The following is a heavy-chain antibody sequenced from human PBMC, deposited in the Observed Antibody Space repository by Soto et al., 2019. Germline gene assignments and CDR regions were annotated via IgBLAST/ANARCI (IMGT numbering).Heavy chain of an antibody. CDR3: AKQREFFYRLHRDY. D-gene: IGHD3-10*01. CDR2: ISGSGGST. J-gene: IGHJ4*02. CDR1: GFTVSSNY. Sequence: WGSLRLSCAASGFTVSSNYMSWVRQAPGKGLEWVSAISGSGGSTYYADSVKGRFTISRDNSKNTLYLQMNSLRAEDTAVYYCAKQREFFYRLHRDYWGQGTLVTVSS. V-gene: IGHV3-23*01.